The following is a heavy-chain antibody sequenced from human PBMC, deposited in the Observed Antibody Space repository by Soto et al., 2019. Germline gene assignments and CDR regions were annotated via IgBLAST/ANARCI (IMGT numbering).Heavy chain of an antibody. V-gene: IGHV3-30*18. J-gene: IGHJ4*02. CDR3: AKNVYCGSTGCYRDIVHF. Sequence: QVQLVESGGGVVQPGGSLRLSCAASGFTFSNYGMHWVRQAPGKGPEWVTSMKHDGNNTFYADSVKGRFTIARDNSKSTLFQQMDSMVAEDTADYYCAKNVYCGSTGCYRDIVHFWGQGTLVTVSS. CDR2: MKHDGNNT. D-gene: IGHD2-2*01. CDR1: GFTFSNYG.